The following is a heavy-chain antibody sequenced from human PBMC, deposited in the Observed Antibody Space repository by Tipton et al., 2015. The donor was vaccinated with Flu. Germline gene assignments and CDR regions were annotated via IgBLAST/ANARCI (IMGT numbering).Heavy chain of an antibody. CDR2: IFHSGTT. V-gene: IGHV4-38-2*01. D-gene: IGHD3-10*02. CDR3: ARHTGDSVRGLIDY. CDR1: GYSIRSDYY. Sequence: TLSLTCDVSGYSIRSDYYWGWVRRPPGKGLEWIGTIFHSGTTYYNPSLKTRLTISVDTSKNQFSLRLSSVTAADTAVYYCARHTGDSVRGLIDYWGQGTLVTVSS. J-gene: IGHJ4*02.